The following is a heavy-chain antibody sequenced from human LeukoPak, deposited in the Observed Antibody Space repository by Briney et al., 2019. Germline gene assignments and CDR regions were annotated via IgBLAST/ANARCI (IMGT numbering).Heavy chain of an antibody. V-gene: IGHV4-34*01. J-gene: IGHJ6*02. CDR1: GGSFSGYY. D-gene: IGHD3-9*01. CDR3: ARAISYPYYYYYGMDV. Sequence: PSETLSLTCAVYGGSFSGYYWSWIRQPPGKGLEWIGEINHSGSTNYNPSLKSRVTISVDTSKNQFSLKLSSVTAADTAVYYCARAISYPYYYYYGMDVWGPGTTVTVSS. CDR2: INHSGST.